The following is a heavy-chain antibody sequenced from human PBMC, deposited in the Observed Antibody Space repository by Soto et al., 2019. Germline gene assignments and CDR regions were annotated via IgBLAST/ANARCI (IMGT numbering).Heavy chain of an antibody. D-gene: IGHD6-13*01. CDR3: ALAAAGTYSLH. V-gene: IGHV1-46*01. CDR1: GYTFTSYY. CDR2: INPSGGST. Sequence: GASVKVSCKASGYTFTSYYMHWVRQAPGQGLEWMGIINPSGGSTSYAQKFQGRVTMTRDTSTSTVYMELSSLRSEDTAVYYCALAAAGTYSLHWGQGTLVTVSS. J-gene: IGHJ4*02.